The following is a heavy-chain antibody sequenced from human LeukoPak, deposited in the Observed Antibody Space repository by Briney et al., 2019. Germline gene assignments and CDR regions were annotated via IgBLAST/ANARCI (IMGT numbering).Heavy chain of an antibody. CDR2: ISGSGGST. D-gene: IGHD3-10*01. V-gene: IGHV3-23*01. J-gene: IGHJ4*02. CDR3: AKGKELLWFGELSDY. CDR1: GFTFSSYA. Sequence: GGSLRLSCAASGFTFSSYAMGWVRQAPGKGLKWVSAISGSGGSTYYADSVKGRFTISRDNSKNTLYLQMNSLRAEDTAVYYCAKGKELLWFGELSDYWGQGTLVTVSS.